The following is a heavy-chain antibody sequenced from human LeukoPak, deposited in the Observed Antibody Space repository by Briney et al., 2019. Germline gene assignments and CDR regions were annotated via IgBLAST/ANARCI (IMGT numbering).Heavy chain of an antibody. J-gene: IGHJ4*02. D-gene: IGHD5-12*01. Sequence: SETLSLTCTVSGGSISSSSYYWGWIRQPPGKGLEWIGSIYYSGRTYYNPSLKSRVTISVDTSKNQFSLKLSSVTAADTAVYYCARSSGYDYYTPDYWRQGTLVTVSS. CDR2: IYYSGRT. CDR1: GGSISSSSYY. CDR3: ARSSGYDYYTPDY. V-gene: IGHV4-39*01.